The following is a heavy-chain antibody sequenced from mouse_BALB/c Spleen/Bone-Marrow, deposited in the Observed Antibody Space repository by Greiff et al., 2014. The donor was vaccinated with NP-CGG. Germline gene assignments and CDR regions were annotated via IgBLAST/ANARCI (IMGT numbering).Heavy chain of an antibody. J-gene: IGHJ4*01. CDR1: GFTFSDYY. CDR3: ARSGERYGAMDY. CDR2: ISDGGGYT. Sequence: DVMLVESGGGLVKPGGSLKLSCAASGFTFSDYYMYWVRQTPEKRLEWVATISDGGGYTYYPDSVWGRFTISRDNAKNNLYLQMSSLKSEDTAMYNCARSGERYGAMDYWGQGTSVTVFS. D-gene: IGHD2-10*02. V-gene: IGHV5-4*02.